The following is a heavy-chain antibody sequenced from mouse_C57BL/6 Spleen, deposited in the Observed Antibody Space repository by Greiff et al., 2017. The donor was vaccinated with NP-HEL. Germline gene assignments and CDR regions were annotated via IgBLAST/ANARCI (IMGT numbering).Heavy chain of an antibody. D-gene: IGHD2-5*01. CDR2: IDPETGGT. J-gene: IGHJ2*01. Sequence: QVQLQQSGAELVRPGASVTLSCKASGYTFTDYEMHWVKQTPVHGLEWIGAIDPETGGTAYNQKFKGKAILTADKSSSTAYMELRSLTSEDSAVYYCTREDMSSNYGYWGQGTTLTVSS. CDR3: TREDMSSNYGY. CDR1: GYTFTDYE. V-gene: IGHV1-15*01.